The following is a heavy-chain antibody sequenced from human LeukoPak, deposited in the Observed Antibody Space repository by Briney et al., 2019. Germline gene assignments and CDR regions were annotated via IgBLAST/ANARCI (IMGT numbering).Heavy chain of an antibody. Sequence: SETLSLTWTVSGGSMNTYYWSWIRQTPGKGLGWNGYLYHTGSPNYNPSLKTRLTISVHTYKNHVFLHVRSVTAADTVVYYCARSIGGSGSYPFDPWRQGTLVSVSS. CDR1: GGSMNTYY. D-gene: IGHD3-10*01. V-gene: IGHV4-59*08. CDR2: LYHTGSP. J-gene: IGHJ5*02. CDR3: ARSIGGSGSYPFDP.